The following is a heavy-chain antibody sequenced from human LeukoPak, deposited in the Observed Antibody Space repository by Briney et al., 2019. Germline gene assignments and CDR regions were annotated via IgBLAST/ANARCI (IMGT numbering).Heavy chain of an antibody. Sequence: SETLSLTCTVSGGSISSYYWSWIRQPPGKGLEWIGYVYYSGSTNYNPSLKSRVTISVDTSKNQFSLKLSSVTAADTAVYYCARHGYSYGYLDYWGQGTLVTVSS. CDR3: ARHGYSYGYLDY. D-gene: IGHD5-18*01. J-gene: IGHJ4*02. V-gene: IGHV4-59*08. CDR2: VYYSGST. CDR1: GGSISSYY.